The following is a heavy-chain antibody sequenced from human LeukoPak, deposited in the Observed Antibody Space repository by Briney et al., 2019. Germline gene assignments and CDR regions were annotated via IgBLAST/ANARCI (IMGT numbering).Heavy chain of an antibody. D-gene: IGHD3-22*01. J-gene: IGHJ3*02. V-gene: IGHV3-23*01. CDR1: GGSFSGYY. Sequence: PSETLSLTCAVYGGSFSGYYWSWIRQAPGKGLEWVPAISGSGGSTYYADSVKGRFTISRDNSKNTLYLQMNSLRAEDTAVYYCATKGQYYYDSSGRLDAFDIWGQGTMVTVSS. CDR2: ISGSGGST. CDR3: ATKGQYYYDSSGRLDAFDI.